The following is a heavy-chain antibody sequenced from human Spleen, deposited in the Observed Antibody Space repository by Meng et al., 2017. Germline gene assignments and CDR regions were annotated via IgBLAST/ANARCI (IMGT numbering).Heavy chain of an antibody. Sequence: GESLKISCVASELNSSSCGMHWVRQAPGKGLEWVSYISSSGSTIYYADSVKGRFTISRDNAKNSLYLQMNSLRAEDTAVYYCATLRRGDYWGQGTLVTVSS. J-gene: IGHJ4*02. D-gene: IGHD4-17*01. V-gene: IGHV3-48*03. CDR1: ELNSSSCG. CDR3: ATLRRGDY. CDR2: ISSSGSTI.